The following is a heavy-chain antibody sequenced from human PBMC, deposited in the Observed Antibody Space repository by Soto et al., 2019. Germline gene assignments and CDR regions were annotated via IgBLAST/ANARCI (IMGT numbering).Heavy chain of an antibody. Sequence: QVQLVQSGAEVKKPGASVRVSCKASGYTFTSYGITWVRQAPGQGLEWMGWISVYNGNTNYAQRLQGRVTMTTDTSTTTAYIELRSLRSDDTAVYYCARGQKLFQDGRFDYWGQGTLGTVSS. CDR2: ISVYNGNT. D-gene: IGHD1-1*01. V-gene: IGHV1-18*01. CDR3: ARGQKLFQDGRFDY. J-gene: IGHJ4*02. CDR1: GYTFTSYG.